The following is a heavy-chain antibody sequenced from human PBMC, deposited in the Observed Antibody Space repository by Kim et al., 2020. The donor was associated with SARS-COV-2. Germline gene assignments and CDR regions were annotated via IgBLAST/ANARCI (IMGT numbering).Heavy chain of an antibody. CDR3: ARLGLPDYYTMDV. CDR2: VYYTGST. V-gene: IGHV4-39*01. Sequence: SETLSLTCSVSGGSVTNRTYYWGWIRQPPGKGLEWIGNVYYTGSTYYNPSVKSRATISIDTSKNQFFLRLRSVTAADTAVYYCARLGLPDYYTMDVWGQG. J-gene: IGHJ6*02. CDR1: GGSVTNRTYY.